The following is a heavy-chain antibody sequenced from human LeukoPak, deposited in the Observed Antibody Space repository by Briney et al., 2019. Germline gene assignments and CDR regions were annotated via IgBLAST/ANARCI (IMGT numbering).Heavy chain of an antibody. CDR1: GYSFTNYW. CDR3: ASSYDSSGYYYVDDAFDI. Sequence: GEALMISCKGSGYSFTNYWIGLVRQLPGKRVEWRGIIYPGDSDTRYSPSFQGHVTIRADKSIGTAYMQWTRLKASDTAMYYCASSYDSSGYYYVDDAFDIWGQGTMVTVSS. CDR2: IYPGDSDT. D-gene: IGHD3-22*01. J-gene: IGHJ3*02. V-gene: IGHV5-51*01.